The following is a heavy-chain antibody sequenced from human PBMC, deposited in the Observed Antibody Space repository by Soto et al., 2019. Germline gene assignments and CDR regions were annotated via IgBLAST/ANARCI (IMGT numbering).Heavy chain of an antibody. Sequence: PGGPLRLSCVASGFTFSSYAMHWVSQAPGKGLEWVAVISYDGSNKYYADSVKGRFTISRDNSKNTLYLQMNSLRAEDTAVYYCARDYGVRGVITNWFDPWGQGTLVTVSS. CDR2: ISYDGSNK. V-gene: IGHV3-30-3*01. CDR1: GFTFSSYA. D-gene: IGHD3-10*01. CDR3: ARDYGVRGVITNWFDP. J-gene: IGHJ5*02.